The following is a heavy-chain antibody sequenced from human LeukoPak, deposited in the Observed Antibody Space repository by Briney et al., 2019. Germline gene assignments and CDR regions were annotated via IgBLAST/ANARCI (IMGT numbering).Heavy chain of an antibody. CDR2: IFTSGIT. J-gene: IGHJ6*03. CDR1: GGSISIYY. CDR3: ARESSGNYYNPLGYMDV. D-gene: IGHD3-10*01. V-gene: IGHV4-4*07. Sequence: PSETLSLTCTVSGGSISIYYWNWIRQPAGKGLEWIGCIFTSGITNYDPSLKSRVTMSVDTSKNQFSLNLSSVTAADTAVYYCARESSGNYYNPLGYMDVWGKGTTVTVSS.